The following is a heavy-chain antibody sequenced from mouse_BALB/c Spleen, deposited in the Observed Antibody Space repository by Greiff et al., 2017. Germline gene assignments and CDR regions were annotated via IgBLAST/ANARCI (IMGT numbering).Heavy chain of an antibody. CDR2: ISYSGST. J-gene: IGHJ4*01. D-gene: IGHD1-1*01. Sequence: EVQLVESGPSLVKPSQTLSLTCSVTGDSITSGYWNWIRKFPGNKLEYMGYISYSGSTYYNPSLKSRISITRDTSKNQYYLQLNSVTTEDTATYYCARYYGSSIYYAMDYWGQGTSVTVSS. CDR3: ARYYGSSIYYAMDY. V-gene: IGHV3-8*02. CDR1: GDSITSGY.